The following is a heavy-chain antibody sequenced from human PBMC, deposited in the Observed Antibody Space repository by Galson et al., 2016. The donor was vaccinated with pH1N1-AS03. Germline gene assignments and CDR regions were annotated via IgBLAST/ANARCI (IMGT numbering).Heavy chain of an antibody. J-gene: IGHJ6*02. Sequence: ETLSLTCTVSGGSMSSYYWSWIRQSPGKGLEWIGYLFHTGGSKYNPSLRGRVTISVDTSKNQFSLNLKSVTTADAGVYYCAGLYDVWSHGMDVWGQGTKVSVSS. CDR2: LFHTGGS. CDR3: AGLYDVWSHGMDV. V-gene: IGHV4-59*03. CDR1: GGSMSSYY. D-gene: IGHD3/OR15-3a*01.